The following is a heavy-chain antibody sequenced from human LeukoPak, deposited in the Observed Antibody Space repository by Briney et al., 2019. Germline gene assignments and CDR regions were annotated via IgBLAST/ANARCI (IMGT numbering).Heavy chain of an antibody. CDR3: ARAQTYGDYRLLLDY. V-gene: IGHV3-20*04. CDR1: GFTFTTFW. D-gene: IGHD4-17*01. J-gene: IGHJ4*02. CDR2: SNWNGDST. Sequence: GGSLRLSCATSGFTFTTFWMHWVRHAPGKGLEWVSGSNWNGDSTGYADSVKGRFTISRDNAKKSLYLQMNSLRAEDTALYYCARAQTYGDYRLLLDYWGQGTLVTVSS.